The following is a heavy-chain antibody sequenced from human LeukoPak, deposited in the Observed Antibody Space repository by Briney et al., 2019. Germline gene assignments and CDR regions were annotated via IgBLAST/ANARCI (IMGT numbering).Heavy chain of an antibody. CDR2: INHSGST. CDR3: ARGTVGATHLDY. CDR1: GGSFSGYY. Sequence: SETLSLTCAVYGGSFSGYYWSWIRQPPGKGLEWIGEINHSGSTNYNPSLKSRVTISVDTSKNQFSLELSSVTAADTAVYYCARGTVGATHLDYWGQGTLVTVSS. V-gene: IGHV4-34*01. J-gene: IGHJ4*02. D-gene: IGHD1-26*01.